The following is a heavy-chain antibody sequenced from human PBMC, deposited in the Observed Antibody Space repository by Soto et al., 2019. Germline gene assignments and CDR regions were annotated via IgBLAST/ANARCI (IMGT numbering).Heavy chain of an antibody. D-gene: IGHD2-21*02. J-gene: IGHJ3*02. V-gene: IGHV4-4*02. Sequence: QVQLQESGPGLVKPSGTLSLTCAVSGGSVSSSNWWSWVRQSPGKGLEWMGKIYHSGSAHYNPSRKSRATISVDKSKNQFSLRLTSVTAADTAVYYCARVPGVVVSADDAFDIWGPGTRVIVSS. CDR2: IYHSGSA. CDR3: ARVPGVVVSADDAFDI. CDR1: GGSVSSSNW.